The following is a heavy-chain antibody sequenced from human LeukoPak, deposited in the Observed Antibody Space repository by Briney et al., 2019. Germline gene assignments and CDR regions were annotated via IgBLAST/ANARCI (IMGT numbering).Heavy chain of an antibody. Sequence: PSETLSLTCTVSGGSISSGSYYWSWIRQPAGKGLEWIGRIYTSGSTNYNPSLKSRVTISVDTSKNQFSLKLSSVTAADTAVYYCARDCGAEYQLEHQNAFVIWGQGTMVTVSS. J-gene: IGHJ3*02. CDR1: GGSISSGSYY. V-gene: IGHV4-61*02. D-gene: IGHD2-2*01. CDR2: IYTSGST. CDR3: ARDCGAEYQLEHQNAFVI.